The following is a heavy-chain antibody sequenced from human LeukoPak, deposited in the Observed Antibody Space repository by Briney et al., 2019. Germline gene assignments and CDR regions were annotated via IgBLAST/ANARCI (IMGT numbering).Heavy chain of an antibody. CDR1: GFTFSSYG. D-gene: IGHD3-10*01. J-gene: IGHJ4*02. CDR3: AKDWRRFGEFDY. Sequence: PGGSLRLSCAASGFTFSSYGMSWVRQAPGKGLEWVSAISGSGGSTYYADSVKGRFTISRDNSKNTLYLQMNSLRAEDTAVYYCAKDWRRFGEFDYWGQGTLVTVSS. CDR2: ISGSGGST. V-gene: IGHV3-23*01.